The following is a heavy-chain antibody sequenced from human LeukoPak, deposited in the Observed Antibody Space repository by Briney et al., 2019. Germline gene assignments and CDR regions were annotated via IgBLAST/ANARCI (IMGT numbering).Heavy chain of an antibody. V-gene: IGHV4-30-2*01. D-gene: IGHD6-19*01. J-gene: IGHJ4*02. CDR1: GGSISSGGYY. CDR2: IYHSGST. Sequence: PSQTLSLTCTVSGGSISSGGYYWSWIRQPPGKGLEWIGCIYHSGSTYYNPSLKSRVTISVDRSKNQFSLKLSSVTAADTAVYYCASGVSEAVAGYWGQGTLVTVPS. CDR3: ASGVSEAVAGY.